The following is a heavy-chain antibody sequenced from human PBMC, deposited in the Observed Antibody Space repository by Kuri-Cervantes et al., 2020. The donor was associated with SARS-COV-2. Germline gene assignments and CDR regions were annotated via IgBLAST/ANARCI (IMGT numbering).Heavy chain of an antibody. CDR2: INHSGST. V-gene: IGHV4-34*01. Sequence: SETLSLTCAVYGGSFSGYYWSWIRQPPGKGLEWVGEINHSGSTNYNPSLKSRVTVSADTSKNQFSLKLSSVTAADTAVYYCARHDSGWAVGATTLAFDIWGQGTMVTVSS. D-gene: IGHD1-26*01. J-gene: IGHJ3*02. CDR3: ARHDSGWAVGATTLAFDI. CDR1: GGSFSGYY.